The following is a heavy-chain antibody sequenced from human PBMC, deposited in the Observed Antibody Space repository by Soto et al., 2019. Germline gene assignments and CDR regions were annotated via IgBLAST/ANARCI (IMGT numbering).Heavy chain of an antibody. Sequence: SETLSLACTVTSESINIRSDYWGWIRQPPVKGLEWIGSIYYSGSTYNNPSLRSRVSMSIDTSKDQFSLKLKSVTAADTALYFCARQRTSVVTQAYFDVWGQGSLVTVSS. D-gene: IGHD2-21*02. CDR1: SESINIRSDY. CDR3: ARQRTSVVTQAYFDV. CDR2: IYYSGST. V-gene: IGHV4-39*01. J-gene: IGHJ4*02.